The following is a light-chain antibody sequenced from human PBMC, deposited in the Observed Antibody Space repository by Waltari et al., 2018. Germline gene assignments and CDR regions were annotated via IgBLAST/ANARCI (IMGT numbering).Light chain of an antibody. CDR3: CSFAGRSLL. CDR2: ETT. J-gene: IGLJ3*02. CDR1: RRDIGLFGL. V-gene: IGLV2-23*01. Sequence: HSALTQPASASASPGPSLQISCPGTRRDIGLFGLTSRYQHHPGTAPKLISHETTKRPSGVPSRGSGSKSGNTASLTGSGLQAEDEADYYCCSFAGRSLLFGGGTKLTVL.